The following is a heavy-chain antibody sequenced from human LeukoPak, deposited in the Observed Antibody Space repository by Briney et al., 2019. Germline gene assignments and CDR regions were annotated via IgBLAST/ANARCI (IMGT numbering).Heavy chain of an antibody. V-gene: IGHV4/OR15-8*02. Sequence: SETLSLTCAVSGDSISSSNWWTWVRQSPGKGLEWIGEVYHRGDFNYNPSLKSRLTILLDKPQNQVSLKLNSVTAADTAVYYCARWGYVGDAFDIWGQGTMVIDSS. D-gene: IGHD5-12*01. J-gene: IGHJ3*02. CDR1: GDSISSSNW. CDR3: ARWGYVGDAFDI. CDR2: VYHRGDF.